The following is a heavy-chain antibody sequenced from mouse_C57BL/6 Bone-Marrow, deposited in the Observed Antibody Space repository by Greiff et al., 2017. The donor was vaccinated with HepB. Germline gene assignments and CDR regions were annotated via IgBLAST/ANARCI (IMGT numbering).Heavy chain of an antibody. D-gene: IGHD2-5*01. J-gene: IGHJ3*01. CDR1: GYTFTSYW. CDR2: IDPSDSET. V-gene: IGHV1-52*01. Sequence: QVQLQQPGAELVRPGSSVKLSCKASGYTFTSYWMHWVKQRPIQGLEWIGNIDPSDSETHYNQKFKDKATLTVDKSSSTAYMQLSSLTSEDSAVYYCARSDSNLSWFAYWGQGTLVTVSA. CDR3: ARSDSNLSWFAY.